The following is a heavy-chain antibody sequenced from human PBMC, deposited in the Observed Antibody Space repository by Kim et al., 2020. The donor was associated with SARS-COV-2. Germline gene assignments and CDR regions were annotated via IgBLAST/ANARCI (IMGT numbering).Heavy chain of an antibody. CDR3: TAYTAGGNSVAYYYYGMDV. CDR2: IKSKTDGGTT. V-gene: IGHV3-15*01. J-gene: IGHJ6*02. D-gene: IGHD2-21*02. Sequence: GGSLRLSCAASGFTFSKAWMSWVRQAPGKGLEWVGRIKSKTDGGTTDYAAPVKGRFTISIDDSKNTLYLQMNSLKTEDTAVYYCTAYTAGGNSVAYYYYGMDVWGQGTTVTVSS. CDR1: GFTFSKAW.